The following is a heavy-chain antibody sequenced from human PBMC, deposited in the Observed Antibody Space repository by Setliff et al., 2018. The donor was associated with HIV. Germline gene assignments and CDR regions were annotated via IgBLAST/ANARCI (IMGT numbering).Heavy chain of an antibody. J-gene: IGHJ5*02. CDR3: ARVSPWFDP. Sequence: GSLRLSCAASGFTFSSYGIHWVRQAPGKGLEWVAFIRYTGSTIYYADSVKGRFTISRDNSKNTLYLQMNSLRAEDTAVYYCARVSPWFDPWGQGTRVTVSS. CDR2: IRYTGSTI. CDR1: GFTFSSYG. V-gene: IGHV3-30*02.